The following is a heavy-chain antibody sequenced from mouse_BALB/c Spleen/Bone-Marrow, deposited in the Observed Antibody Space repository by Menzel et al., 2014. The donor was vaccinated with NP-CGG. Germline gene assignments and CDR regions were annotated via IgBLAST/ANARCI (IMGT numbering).Heavy chain of an antibody. Sequence: QVQLKESGPELVKPGASVRISCKASGYTFTSYYIHWVKQRPGQGLEWIGWIYPGNVNTKYNEKFKGKATLTADKSSNTAYMQLSSLTSEDSAVYFCARGSSFDYWGQGTTLTVSS. CDR1: GYTFTSYY. CDR2: IYPGNVNT. D-gene: IGHD1-1*01. J-gene: IGHJ2*01. CDR3: ARGSSFDY. V-gene: IGHV1S56*01.